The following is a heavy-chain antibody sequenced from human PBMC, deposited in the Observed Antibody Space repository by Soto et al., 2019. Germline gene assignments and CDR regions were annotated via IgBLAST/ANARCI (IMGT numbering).Heavy chain of an antibody. CDR3: ARNIAVRHLDY. CDR2: IYHSGST. Sequence: KTSETLSLTCGVSGYSISSGYYWGWIRQPPGKGLEWIGSIYHSGSTYYNPSLKSRVTISVDTSKNQFSLKLSSVTAADTAVYYCARNIAVRHLDYWGQGTLVTVSS. CDR1: GYSISSGYY. J-gene: IGHJ4*02. V-gene: IGHV4-38-2*01. D-gene: IGHD6-6*01.